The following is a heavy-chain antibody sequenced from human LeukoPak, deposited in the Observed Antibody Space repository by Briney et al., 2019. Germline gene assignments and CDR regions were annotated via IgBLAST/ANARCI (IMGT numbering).Heavy chain of an antibody. J-gene: IGHJ3*02. Sequence: PSETLSLTCTVSGGSISSYYWSWIPQPPGKGLEWIGYIYYSGSANYNPSLKSRVTISVDASKNQFSLKLSSVTAADTAVYYCARDRSRSGSDLAFDIWGQGTMVTVSS. D-gene: IGHD1-26*01. CDR1: GGSISSYY. V-gene: IGHV4-59*01. CDR2: IYYSGSA. CDR3: ARDRSRSGSDLAFDI.